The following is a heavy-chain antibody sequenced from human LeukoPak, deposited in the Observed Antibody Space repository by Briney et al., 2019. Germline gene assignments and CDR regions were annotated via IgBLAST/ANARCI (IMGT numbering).Heavy chain of an antibody. Sequence: ASVKVSCKASGYTFTSYGISWVRQVPGQGLEWMGWISAYNGNTNYAQKLQGRVTMTTDTSTSTAYMELRSLRSDDTAVYYCASGGYSSGWDPHYFDYWGQGTLVTVSS. J-gene: IGHJ4*02. D-gene: IGHD6-19*01. V-gene: IGHV1-18*01. CDR3: ASGGYSSGWDPHYFDY. CDR1: GYTFTSYG. CDR2: ISAYNGNT.